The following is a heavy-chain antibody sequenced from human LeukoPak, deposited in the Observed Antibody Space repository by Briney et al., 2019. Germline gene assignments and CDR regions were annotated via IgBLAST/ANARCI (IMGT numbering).Heavy chain of an antibody. D-gene: IGHD3-10*01. J-gene: IGHJ6*02. CDR3: ARDRAPVWFGESGGMSGMDV. V-gene: IGHV3-23*01. CDR1: GFTSSNYA. Sequence: GGSLRLSCAASGFTSSNYAMSRVRQAPGKGLEWVSAISGNGGSTYYADSVKGRFTISRDDSKNTLYLQMNSLRAEDTAVYYCARDRAPVWFGESGGMSGMDVWGQGTTVTVSS. CDR2: ISGNGGST.